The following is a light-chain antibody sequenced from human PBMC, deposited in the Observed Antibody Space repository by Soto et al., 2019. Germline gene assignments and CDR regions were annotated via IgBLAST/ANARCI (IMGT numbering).Light chain of an antibody. J-gene: IGKJ4*01. CDR2: AAS. V-gene: IGKV1-27*01. CDR1: QGISNY. CDR3: QKYTNVPA. Sequence: DLQMTQSPSSLSASVGDRVTITCRASQGISNYLAWYQQIPGKVPKLLISAASTLQSGVPSRFSGSGSGTDFTLTISSLQPEHVATYYCQKYTNVPAFGGGTKVEIK.